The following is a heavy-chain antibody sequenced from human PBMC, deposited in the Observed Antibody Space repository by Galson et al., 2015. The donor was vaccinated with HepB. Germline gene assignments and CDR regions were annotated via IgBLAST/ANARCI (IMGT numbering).Heavy chain of an antibody. J-gene: IGHJ4*02. CDR3: ARDHDNGRYYQGYFEF. CDR1: GFTFSSYW. D-gene: IGHD3-22*01. V-gene: IGHV3-7*03. CDR2: INQDGSEK. Sequence: SLRLSCAASGFTFSSYWMSWVRQAPGKGLEWVANINQDGSEKYYVDSVKGRFTISRDNAKNSLYLQMNSLRAEDTALYYCARDHDNGRYYQGYFEFWGQGTLATVSS.